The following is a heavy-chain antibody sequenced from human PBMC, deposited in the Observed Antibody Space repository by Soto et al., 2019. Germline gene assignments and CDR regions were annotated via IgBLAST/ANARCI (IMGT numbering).Heavy chain of an antibody. CDR2: IYYSGST. CDR1: GGSINSGGYS. D-gene: IGHD2-15*01. V-gene: IGHV4-31*03. J-gene: IGHJ3*02. CDR3: ARDCSGGSCYVRAFDI. Sequence: SETLSLTCTVSGGSINSGGYSWSWIRQHPGKGLEWIGFIYYSGSTYYNPSLKSRVTISVDTSKNQFSLNLSSVTAADTAVYYCARDCSGGSCYVRAFDIWGQGTMVT.